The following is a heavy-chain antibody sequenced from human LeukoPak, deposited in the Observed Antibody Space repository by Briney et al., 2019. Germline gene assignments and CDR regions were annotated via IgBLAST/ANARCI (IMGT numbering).Heavy chain of an antibody. J-gene: IGHJ4*02. V-gene: IGHV1-46*01. CDR3: CITMVRGDPFDY. Sequence: ASVKVSCKASGYTFTGYYMHWVRQAPGQGLEWMGIINPSGGSTSYAQKFQGRVTMTRDTSTSTVYMELSSLRSEDTAVYYCCITMVRGDPFDYWGQGTLVTVSS. D-gene: IGHD3-10*01. CDR1: GYTFTGYY. CDR2: INPSGGST.